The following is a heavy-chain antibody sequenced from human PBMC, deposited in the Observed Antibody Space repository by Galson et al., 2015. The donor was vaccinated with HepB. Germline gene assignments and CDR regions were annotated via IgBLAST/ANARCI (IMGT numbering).Heavy chain of an antibody. Sequence: QSGAEVKEPGASVKVSCKTSGYAFTNYDFSWVRQAPGQGLEWMGWIGTYSGNTNYAQKLQGRVTMTTDTSTRTAYMELRSLRSDDTAMYCCARDLKVPTHLPFDYWGQGTLVTVSS. J-gene: IGHJ4*02. CDR1: GYAFTNYD. CDR2: IGTYSGNT. CDR3: ARDLKVPTHLPFDY. V-gene: IGHV1-18*01. D-gene: IGHD3-10*01.